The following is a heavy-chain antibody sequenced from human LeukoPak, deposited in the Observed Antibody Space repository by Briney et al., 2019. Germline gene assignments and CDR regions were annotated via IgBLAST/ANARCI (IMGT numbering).Heavy chain of an antibody. CDR2: IDISGVNA. J-gene: IGHJ4*02. CDR3: ANEIRPNDY. V-gene: IGHV3-23*01. D-gene: IGHD4-17*01. CDR1: GFTFSSHA. Sequence: PGGSLRLSCAASGFTFSSHAMCWVRQAPGRGLEWVSSIDISGVNAHYADSVKGRFTISRDNSKNTLYLQMDSLRAEDSAVYYCANEIRPNDYWGQGTLVTVSS.